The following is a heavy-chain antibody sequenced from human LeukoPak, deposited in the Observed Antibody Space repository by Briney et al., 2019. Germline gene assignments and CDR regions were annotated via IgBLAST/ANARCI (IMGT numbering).Heavy chain of an antibody. Sequence: PGGSLRLSCAASGFTFSSYWMHWVRQAPGKGLVWVSRINSDGSRTSYADSVKGRFTISRDNAKNTLYLQMNSLRAEDTAVYYCTNSYGFSYYFDYWGQGTLVTVSS. V-gene: IGHV3-74*01. CDR2: INSDGSRT. CDR3: TNSYGFSYYFDY. J-gene: IGHJ4*02. CDR1: GFTFSSYW. D-gene: IGHD5-18*01.